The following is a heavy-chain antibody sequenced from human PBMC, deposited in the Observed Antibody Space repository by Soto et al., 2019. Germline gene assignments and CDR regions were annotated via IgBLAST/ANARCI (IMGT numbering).Heavy chain of an antibody. V-gene: IGHV3-74*01. Sequence: EVQLAESGGGLIQPGGSLRLSCAASGFTFSTYWMHWVRQAPGKGLVWVSRINSDGSSTTYADSVKGRFTISRDNAKNTLYLQMNSLRAEDTAVYYCARERGFNYFDYWGQGTLVTVSS. CDR1: GFTFSTYW. D-gene: IGHD3-10*01. CDR3: ARERGFNYFDY. CDR2: INSDGSST. J-gene: IGHJ4*02.